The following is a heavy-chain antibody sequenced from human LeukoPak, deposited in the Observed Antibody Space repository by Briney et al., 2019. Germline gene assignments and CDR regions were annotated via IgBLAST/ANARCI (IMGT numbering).Heavy chain of an antibody. J-gene: IGHJ4*02. Sequence: GGSLRLSCAASGFTFSSYWMHWVRQAPGKGLVWVSRNDGGNTSYADSVKGRFTISRDNAKNTVYLQMNSLRGDDTAVYYCARGGVDFWGQGTLVTVSS. D-gene: IGHD3-10*01. CDR2: NDGGNT. V-gene: IGHV3-74*01. CDR3: ARGGVDF. CDR1: GFTFSSYW.